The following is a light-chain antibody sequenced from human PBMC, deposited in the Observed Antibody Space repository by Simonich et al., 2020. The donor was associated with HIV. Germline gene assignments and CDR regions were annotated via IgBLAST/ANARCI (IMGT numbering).Light chain of an antibody. V-gene: IGKV1-6*01. Sequence: IQMTQSPSSLSASVGDRVTIPCQAGKGIRNDLGWYQQKPGKAPKLLIYAASSLQSGVPSRFSGSGSGTDFTLTISSLQPEDFATYYCLQDYNYPRTFGRGTKVDIK. J-gene: IGKJ1*01. CDR1: KGIRND. CDR2: AAS. CDR3: LQDYNYPRT.